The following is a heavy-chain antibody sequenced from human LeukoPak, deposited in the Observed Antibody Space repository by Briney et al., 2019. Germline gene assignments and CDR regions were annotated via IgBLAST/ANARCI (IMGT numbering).Heavy chain of an antibody. V-gene: IGHV3-53*01. D-gene: IGHD3-22*01. CDR2: IYSGGTT. J-gene: IGHJ3*02. Sequence: PGGSLRLSCAASGFSVSSNYVSWVRQAPGKGLEWVSVIYSGGTTYYADSIKGRFTISRDNSKNTLYLQMNSLRAEDTAVYYCARGNIIVLTGDAFDIWGQGTMVTVSS. CDR3: ARGNIIVLTGDAFDI. CDR1: GFSVSSNY.